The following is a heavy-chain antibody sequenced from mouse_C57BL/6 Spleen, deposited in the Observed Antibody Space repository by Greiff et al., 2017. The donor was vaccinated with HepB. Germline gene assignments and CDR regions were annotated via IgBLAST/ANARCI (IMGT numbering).Heavy chain of an antibody. Sequence: QVQLKQPGTELVKPGASVKLSCKASGYTFTSYWMHWVKQRPGQGLEWIGNINPSNGGTNYNEKFKSKATLTVDKSSSTAYMQLSSLTSEDSAVYYCARGVYGKGDMDYWGQGTSVTVSS. CDR3: ARGVYGKGDMDY. CDR2: INPSNGGT. J-gene: IGHJ4*01. D-gene: IGHD2-1*01. V-gene: IGHV1-53*01. CDR1: GYTFTSYW.